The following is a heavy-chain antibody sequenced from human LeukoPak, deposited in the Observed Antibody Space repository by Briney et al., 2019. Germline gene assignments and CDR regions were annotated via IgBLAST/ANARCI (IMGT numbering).Heavy chain of an antibody. CDR2: MSYDGSNK. D-gene: IGHD3-10*02. CDR1: GFTFSSYG. Sequence: PGGSLRLSCAASGFTFSSYGMHWVRQAPGKGLEWVAVMSYDGSNKYYADSVKGRFTISRDNPKNTLYLQMNSLRAEDTAVYYCAKGAMLGGMDVWGQGTTVTVSS. CDR3: AKGAMLGGMDV. J-gene: IGHJ6*02. V-gene: IGHV3-30*18.